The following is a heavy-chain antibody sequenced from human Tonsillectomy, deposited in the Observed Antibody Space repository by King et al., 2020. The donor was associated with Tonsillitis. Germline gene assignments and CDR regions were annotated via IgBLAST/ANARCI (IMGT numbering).Heavy chain of an antibody. CDR2: ISGSGGGT. D-gene: IGHD6-13*01. V-gene: IGHV3-23*04. CDR1: GFTFSSYA. Sequence: VQLVESGGGLVQRGGSLRLSCAASGFTFSSYAMTWVRQAPGKGLEWVSGISGSGGGTYYADSVKGRFTISRDNSKNTRYLQMNSLRAEDTAVYYCAKVFGSSWYEAFDIWGQGTMVTVSS. J-gene: IGHJ3*02. CDR3: AKVFGSSWYEAFDI.